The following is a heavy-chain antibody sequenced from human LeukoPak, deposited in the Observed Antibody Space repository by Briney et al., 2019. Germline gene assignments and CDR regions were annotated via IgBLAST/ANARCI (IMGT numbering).Heavy chain of an antibody. CDR3: ARHGYCSGGSCYWDY. CDR2: IYYSGIT. J-gene: IGHJ4*02. V-gene: IGHV4-59*08. D-gene: IGHD2-15*01. Sequence: SETLSLTCTVSGGSISPFYWSWIRQPPGKGLEWIAYIYYSGITAYNPSLKSRIAISVNTSNNQVSLKLSSVTAADTAVYYCARHGYCSGGSCYWDYWGQGTLVTVSS. CDR1: GGSISPFY.